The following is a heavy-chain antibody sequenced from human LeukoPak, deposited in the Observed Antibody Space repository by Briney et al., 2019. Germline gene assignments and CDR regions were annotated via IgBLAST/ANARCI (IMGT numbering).Heavy chain of an antibody. D-gene: IGHD6-6*01. J-gene: IGHJ4*02. CDR3: ARDRGTTSSAGYYFDY. CDR2: IKQDGSEK. CDR1: GFTFSSYW. V-gene: IGHV3-7*01. Sequence: GGSLRLSCAASGFTFSSYWMSWVRQAPGKGLEWVANIKQDGSEKYYVDSVKGRFTIPRDNAKNSLYLQMNSLRAEDTAVYYCARDRGTTSSAGYYFDYWGQGTLVTVSS.